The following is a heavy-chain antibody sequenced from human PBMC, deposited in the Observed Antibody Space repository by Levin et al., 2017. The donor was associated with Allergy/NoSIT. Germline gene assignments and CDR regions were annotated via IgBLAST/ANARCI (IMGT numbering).Heavy chain of an antibody. V-gene: IGHV3-30*18. CDR2: ITSNGPHE. CDR3: AKGGDFDF. Sequence: SCTASGFAFNTYGLQWVRQAPGKGLEWVAIITSNGPHEYYAESVRARFTVSRDDSKNTVFLQMNSLRPEDTATYYCAKGGDFDFWGQGTLVTVSS. CDR1: GFAFNTYG. D-gene: IGHD3-16*01. J-gene: IGHJ4*02.